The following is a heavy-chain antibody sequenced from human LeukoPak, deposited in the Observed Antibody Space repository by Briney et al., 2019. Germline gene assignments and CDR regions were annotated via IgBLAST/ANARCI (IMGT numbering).Heavy chain of an antibody. Sequence: SVTVSCKASGGTFSSYAISWVRQAPGQGLEWMGRIIPILGIANYAQKFQGRVTITADKSTSTAYMELSSLRSEDTAVYYCASVRDNYCSSTSCYDSYYYGMDVWGQGTTVTVSS. CDR1: GGTFSSYA. J-gene: IGHJ6*02. CDR3: ASVRDNYCSSTSCYDSYYYGMDV. CDR2: IIPILGIA. D-gene: IGHD2-2*01. V-gene: IGHV1-69*04.